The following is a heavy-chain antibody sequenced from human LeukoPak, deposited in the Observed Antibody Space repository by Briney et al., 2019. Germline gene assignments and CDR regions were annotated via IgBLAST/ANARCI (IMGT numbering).Heavy chain of an antibody. V-gene: IGHV1-46*01. CDR2: INPSGGST. CDR1: GYTFTSYY. CDR3: ARTPKSSYSSGWYGY. J-gene: IGHJ4*02. Sequence: SSVKVPCKASGYTFTSYYMRWVRQPPGQALEWMGIINPSGGSTSYARKYQGRVTMTRDMSTSTVYMELGSRRSEDTAVYYCARTPKSSYSSGWYGYWGQGTLVTVS. D-gene: IGHD6-19*01.